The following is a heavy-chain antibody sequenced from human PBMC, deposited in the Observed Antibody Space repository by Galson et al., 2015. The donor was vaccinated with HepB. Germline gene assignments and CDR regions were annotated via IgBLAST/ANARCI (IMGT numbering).Heavy chain of an antibody. CDR2: INHSGST. D-gene: IGHD3-3*01. CDR1: GGSFSGYY. J-gene: IGHJ5*02. CDR3: ARGNRTHYDFWSGYYRVRWFDP. Sequence: ETLSLTCAVYGGSFSGYYWSWIRQPPGKGLEWIGEINHSGSTNYNPSLKSRVTISVDTSKNQFSLKLSSVTAADTAVYYCARGNRTHYDFWSGYYRVRWFDPWGQGTLVTVSP. V-gene: IGHV4-34*01.